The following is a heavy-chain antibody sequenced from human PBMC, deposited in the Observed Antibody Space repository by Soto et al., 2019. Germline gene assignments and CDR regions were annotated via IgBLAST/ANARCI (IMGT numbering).Heavy chain of an antibody. CDR2: IYYSGST. CDR1: GGSISSYY. J-gene: IGHJ6*02. V-gene: IGHV4-59*01. CDR3: ATSDQGYYYGMDV. Sequence: SETLSVTCTVSGGSISSYYWSWIRQPPGKGLEWIGYIYYSGSTNYNPSLKSRVTISVDTSKNQFSLNLSSVTAADTAVYYCATSDQGYYYGMDVWGQGTTVTSP.